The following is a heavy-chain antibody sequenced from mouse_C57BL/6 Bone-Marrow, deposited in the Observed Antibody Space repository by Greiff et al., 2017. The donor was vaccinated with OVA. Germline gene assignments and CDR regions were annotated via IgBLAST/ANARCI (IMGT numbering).Heavy chain of an antibody. V-gene: IGHV5-4*01. D-gene: IGHD2-1*01. CDR3: ARVYYGNSLYAMDY. CDR2: ISDGGSYT. CDR1: GFTFSSYA. Sequence: DVQLVESGGGLVKPGGSLKLSCAASGFTFSSYAMSWVRQTPEKRLEWVATISDGGSYTYYPDNVKGRFTISRDNAKNNLYLQMSHLKSEDTAMYYCARVYYGNSLYAMDYWGQGTSVTVSS. J-gene: IGHJ4*01.